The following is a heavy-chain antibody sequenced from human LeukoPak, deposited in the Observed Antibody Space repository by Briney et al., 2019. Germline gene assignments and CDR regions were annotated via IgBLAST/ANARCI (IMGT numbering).Heavy chain of an antibody. Sequence: ASVKVSCKASGYTFTSYDINWVRQATAQGLEWMGWMNPNSGNTGYAQKFQGRVTMTRNTSISTAYMELSSLRSEDTAVYYCAKSGYSYGYYFDYWGQGTLVTVSS. CDR2: MNPNSGNT. CDR3: AKSGYSYGYYFDY. D-gene: IGHD5-18*01. V-gene: IGHV1-8*01. J-gene: IGHJ4*02. CDR1: GYTFTSYD.